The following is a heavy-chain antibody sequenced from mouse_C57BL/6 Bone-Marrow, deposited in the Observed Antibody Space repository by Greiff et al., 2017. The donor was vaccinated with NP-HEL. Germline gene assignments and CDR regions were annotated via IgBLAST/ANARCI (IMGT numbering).Heavy chain of an antibody. Sequence: VQLQQSVAELVRPGASVKLSCTASGFNIKNTYMHWVKQRPEQGLEWIGRIDPANGNTKYAPKFQGKANITADTSSNTAYLQLSSLASADAAIYYCARWGDYDYEGYAMDYWGQGTSVTVSS. CDR3: ARWGDYDYEGYAMDY. V-gene: IGHV14-3*01. D-gene: IGHD2-4*01. J-gene: IGHJ4*01. CDR1: GFNIKNTY. CDR2: IDPANGNT.